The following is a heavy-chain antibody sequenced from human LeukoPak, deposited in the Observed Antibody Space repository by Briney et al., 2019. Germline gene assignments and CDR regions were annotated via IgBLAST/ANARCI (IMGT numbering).Heavy chain of an antibody. V-gene: IGHV3-7*01. CDR1: GFTFSSYW. CDR2: IKQDGSEK. J-gene: IGHJ4*02. Sequence: GGSLRLSCAASGFTFSSYWMSWVRQAPGKGLEWVANIKQDGSEKYYVDSVKGRFTISRDNSKNTLYLQMNSLRAEDTAVYYCARDPDIVVVVAAKFSRVAGFDYWGQGTLVTVSS. CDR3: ARDPDIVVVVAAKFSRVAGFDY. D-gene: IGHD2-15*01.